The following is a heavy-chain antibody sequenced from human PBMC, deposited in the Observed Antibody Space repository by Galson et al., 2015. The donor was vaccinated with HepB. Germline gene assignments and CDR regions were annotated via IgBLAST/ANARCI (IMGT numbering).Heavy chain of an antibody. Sequence: PALVKPTQTLTLTCTFSGFSLSTGGMGVGWIRQPPGKALEWLALIYWDGDKRYTPSLNSRLTITKDTSKNQVALTVTNVDPVDTGTYYCAQVTEGRPGFWGRGTLVTVSS. V-gene: IGHV2-5*02. CDR1: GFSLSTGGMG. CDR3: AQVTEGRPGF. CDR2: IYWDGDK. J-gene: IGHJ4*02.